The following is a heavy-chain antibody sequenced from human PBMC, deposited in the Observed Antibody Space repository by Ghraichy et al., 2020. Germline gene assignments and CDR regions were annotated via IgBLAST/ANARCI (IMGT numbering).Heavy chain of an antibody. V-gene: IGHV1-24*01. D-gene: IGHD2-2*01. Sequence: ASVKVSCKVSGYTLTELSMHWVRQAPGKGLEWMGGFDPEDGETIYAQKFQGRVTMTEDTSTDTAYMEPSSLRSEDTAVYYCATDLSAIVVVPAAWNYYYGMDVWGQGTTVTVSS. CDR3: ATDLSAIVVVPAAWNYYYGMDV. CDR2: FDPEDGET. CDR1: GYTLTELS. J-gene: IGHJ6*02.